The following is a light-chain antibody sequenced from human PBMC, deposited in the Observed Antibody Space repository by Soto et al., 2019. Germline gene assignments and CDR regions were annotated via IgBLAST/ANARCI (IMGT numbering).Light chain of an antibody. CDR1: SSYVGSYNL. V-gene: IGLV2-23*01. J-gene: IGLJ1*01. CDR3: CSYAGSSTYV. CDR2: EGS. Sequence: ALTQPASVSGSPGQSITISCTGTSSYVGSYNLVSWYQQHPGKAPKLMIYEGSKRPSGVSNRFSGSKSCNTASLTISGLQAEDEADYYCCSYAGSSTYVFGTGTKVTVL.